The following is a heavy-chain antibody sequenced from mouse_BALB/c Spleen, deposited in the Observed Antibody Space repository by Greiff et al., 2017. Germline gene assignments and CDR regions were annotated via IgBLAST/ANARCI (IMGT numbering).Heavy chain of an antibody. V-gene: IGHV5-6-4*01. CDR2: ISSGGSYT. CDR1: GFTFSSYT. Sequence: EVQVVESGGGLVKPGGSLKLSCAASGFTFSSYTMSWVRQTPEKRLEWVATISSGGSYTYYPDSVKGRFTISRDNAKNNLYLQMSSLKSEDTAMYYCAREDYGSSYGAYWGQGTLVTVSA. CDR3: AREDYGSSYGAY. J-gene: IGHJ3*01. D-gene: IGHD1-1*01.